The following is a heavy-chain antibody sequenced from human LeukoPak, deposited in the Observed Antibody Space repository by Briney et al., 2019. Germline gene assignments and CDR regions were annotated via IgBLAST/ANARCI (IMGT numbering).Heavy chain of an antibody. Sequence: PAGSLRLSCAASGFTFSTYSMNWVRQAPGKGLEWVSSISGSSSYTFYADSVRGRFTISRDNAKNSLYLQMNSLRAEDTAVYYCARGTTGGYSPSHWGQGTLVTVSS. CDR3: ARGTTGGYSPSH. J-gene: IGHJ4*02. CDR1: GFTFSTYS. CDR2: ISGSSSYT. V-gene: IGHV3-21*01. D-gene: IGHD5-12*01.